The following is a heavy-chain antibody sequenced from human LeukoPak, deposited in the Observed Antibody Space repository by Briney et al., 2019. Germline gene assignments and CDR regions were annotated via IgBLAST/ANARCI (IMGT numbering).Heavy chain of an antibody. CDR2: VYYSGST. Sequence: SETLSLTCTVSGGSITSYYWSWIRQPPGKGLEWIGYVYYSGSTNYNPSLKSRVTISVDSSRTHFSLKLSSVTAADTAVYYCARGYGDYYFDYWGQGTLVTVSS. D-gene: IGHD4-17*01. CDR3: ARGYGDYYFDY. CDR1: GGSITSYY. V-gene: IGHV4-59*01. J-gene: IGHJ4*02.